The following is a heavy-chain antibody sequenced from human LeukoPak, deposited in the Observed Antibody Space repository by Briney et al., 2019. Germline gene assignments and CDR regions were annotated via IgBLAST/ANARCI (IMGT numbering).Heavy chain of an antibody. J-gene: IGHJ6*04. CDR3: ARDEREGFGELSDV. Sequence: PGGSLRLSCAASGFTFSSYSMNWVRQAPGKGLEWVSYISSGGSSIYYADSVKGRFTISRDNAKNSLYLQMNSLRAEDTAVYYCARDEREGFGELSDVWGKGTTVTISS. CDR2: ISSGGSSI. D-gene: IGHD3-10*01. CDR1: GFTFSSYS. V-gene: IGHV3-48*01.